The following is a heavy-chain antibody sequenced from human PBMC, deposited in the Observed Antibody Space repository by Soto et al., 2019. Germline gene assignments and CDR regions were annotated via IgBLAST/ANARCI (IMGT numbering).Heavy chain of an antibody. D-gene: IGHD3-10*01. CDR3: VKSSGKSYPESRVFDV. V-gene: IGHV3-21*04. CDR2: ISGSSIYL. Sequence: PVEELTVSCAPSGFTFSSYSMNWVRQAPGYVLEWVSSISGSSIYLYYGDSVKGWFTIFRDNSKKMLFLQMISLRDEDTAIYFCVKSSGKSYPESRVFDVWGQGTRVTVSS. J-gene: IGHJ4*02. CDR1: GFTFSSYS.